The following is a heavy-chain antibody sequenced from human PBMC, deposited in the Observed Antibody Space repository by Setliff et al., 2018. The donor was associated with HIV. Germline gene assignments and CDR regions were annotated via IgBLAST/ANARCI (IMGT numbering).Heavy chain of an antibody. V-gene: IGHV4-59*01. D-gene: IGHD2-2*01. CDR1: GGSISGYY. J-gene: IGHJ6*03. CDR2: SFYTGNT. Sequence: PSETLSLTCTVSGGSISGYYWSWIRQPPGKGLEWIGTSFYTGNTNYNPSLKSRVTLSGGMSENQLFLRLTSVTAADTAVYYCVRGFCSSTTCYEDYYYMDVWGKGSTVTVSS. CDR3: VRGFCSSTTCYEDYYYMDV.